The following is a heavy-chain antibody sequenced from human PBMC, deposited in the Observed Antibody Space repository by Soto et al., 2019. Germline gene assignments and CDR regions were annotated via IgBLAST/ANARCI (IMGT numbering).Heavy chain of an antibody. CDR3: ARTQPNYYDSRLNYFDY. J-gene: IGHJ4*02. Sequence: QVQLVQSGAEVKKPGSSVKVSCKASGGTFSSYAISWVRQAPVQGLVWRGGIIPIFGTANYAQKFQGRVTITADESTSTAYMELSSLRSEDTAVYYCARTQPNYYDSRLNYFDYWGQGTLVTVSS. CDR1: GGTFSSYA. V-gene: IGHV1-69*01. CDR2: IIPIFGTA. D-gene: IGHD3-22*01.